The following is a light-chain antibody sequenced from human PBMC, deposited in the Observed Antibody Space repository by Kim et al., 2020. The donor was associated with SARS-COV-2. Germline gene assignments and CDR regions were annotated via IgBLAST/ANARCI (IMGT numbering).Light chain of an antibody. CDR3: NSYAGSNNLV. CDR1: SSDLGGYNY. Sequence: QSALTQPPSASGSPGQSVTISCTGTSSDLGGYNYVSWYQQHPGKAPKLMIYEVSKRPSGVPDRFSDSKSGNTASLTVSGLQTEDEADYYCNSYAGSNNLVFGGGTQLTVL. J-gene: IGLJ2*01. CDR2: EVS. V-gene: IGLV2-8*01.